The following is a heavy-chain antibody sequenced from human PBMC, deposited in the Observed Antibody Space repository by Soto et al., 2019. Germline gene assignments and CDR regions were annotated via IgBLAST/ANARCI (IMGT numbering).Heavy chain of an antibody. CDR1: GGTFSSYA. Sequence: ASVKVSCKASGGTFSSYAISWVRQAPGQGLEWMGGIIPIFGTANYAQKFQGRVTITADESTSTAYMELSSLRSGDTAVYYCARDRGGSYYSYYFDYWGQGTLVTVSS. J-gene: IGHJ4*02. V-gene: IGHV1-69*13. CDR2: IIPIFGTA. D-gene: IGHD1-26*01. CDR3: ARDRGGSYYSYYFDY.